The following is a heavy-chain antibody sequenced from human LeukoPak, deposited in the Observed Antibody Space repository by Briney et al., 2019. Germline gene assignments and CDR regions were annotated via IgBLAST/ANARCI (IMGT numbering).Heavy chain of an antibody. V-gene: IGHV1-69*01. CDR3: ARGGRGYSGYLFDY. J-gene: IGHJ4*02. CDR2: IPIFGTA. D-gene: IGHD5-12*01. Sequence: IPIFGTATYAQKFQGRVTITADESTSTAYMELSSLRSEDTAVYYRARGGRGYSGYLFDYWGQGTLVTVSS.